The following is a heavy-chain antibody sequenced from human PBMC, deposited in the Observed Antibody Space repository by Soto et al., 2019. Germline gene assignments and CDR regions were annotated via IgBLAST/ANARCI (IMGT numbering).Heavy chain of an antibody. CDR2: ISWNSGSI. Sequence: GGSLRLSCAASGFTFDDYAMHWVRQAPGKGLEWVSGISWNSGSIGYADSVKGRFTISRDNAKNSLYLQMNSLRAEDTALYYCAKVRIAAAGTGFDYWGQGTLVTVSS. V-gene: IGHV3-9*01. CDR1: GFTFDDYA. CDR3: AKVRIAAAGTGFDY. J-gene: IGHJ4*02. D-gene: IGHD6-13*01.